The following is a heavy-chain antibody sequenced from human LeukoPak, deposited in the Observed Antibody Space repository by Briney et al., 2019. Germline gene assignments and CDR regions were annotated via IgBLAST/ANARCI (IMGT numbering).Heavy chain of an antibody. D-gene: IGHD1-14*01. CDR2: TRYDGNLK. V-gene: IGHV3-30*02. J-gene: IGHJ4*02. CDR3: AKPTSLKDANYGLTGTNC. CDR1: GFNFSAYG. Sequence: GGSLRLSCAASGFNFSAYGMHWVRQAPGKGLEWVAFTRYDGNLKYYADSVKGRFTISRDNSKNTLDLQMNSLRVEDTAVYYCAKPTSLKDANYGLTGTNCWGQGILVTVSS.